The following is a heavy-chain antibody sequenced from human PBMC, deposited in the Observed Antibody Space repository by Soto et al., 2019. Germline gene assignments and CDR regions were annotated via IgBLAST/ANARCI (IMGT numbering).Heavy chain of an antibody. CDR3: ASGYCSSTNRPPSESYYGMDV. J-gene: IGHJ6*02. CDR2: IIPILGIL. V-gene: IGHV1-69*02. Sequence: QVQLVQSGAEVKKPGSSVKVSCKASGGTFSSNTINGVRQAPGQGLEWMGRIIPILGILNYAQNFQGRVTITADKNTSTAYRQLGSLGSDDPAVYYCASGYCSSTNRPPSESYYGMDVWGQGTTVTVSS. D-gene: IGHD2-2*01. CDR1: GGTFSSNT.